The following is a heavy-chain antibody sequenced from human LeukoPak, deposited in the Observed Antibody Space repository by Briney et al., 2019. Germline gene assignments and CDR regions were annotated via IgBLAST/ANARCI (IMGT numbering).Heavy chain of an antibody. V-gene: IGHV3-15*01. CDR2: IKSKTDGGTT. CDR1: GFTFSNAW. CDR3: TTTPYSSGYPYYFDY. J-gene: IGHJ4*02. D-gene: IGHD3-22*01. Sequence: GGSLRLSCAASGFTFSNAWMSWVRQAPGKGLEWVGRIKSKTDGGTTDYAAPVKGRFTISRDDSKNTLYLQMNSLKTEDTAVYYCTTTPYSSGYPYYFDYWGQGTLVTVSS.